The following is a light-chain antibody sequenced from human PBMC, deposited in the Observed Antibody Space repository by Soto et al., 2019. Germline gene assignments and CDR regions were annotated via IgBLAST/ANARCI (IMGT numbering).Light chain of an antibody. J-gene: IGKJ1*01. Sequence: EIVMTQSPATLSVSPGERATLSCRASQSVSSNLACYQQKPGQAPRLLIYGASTMATGIPDRFSGSGSGTEFTLTISSLQSEDFAVYYCQQYNNWSTWTFGQGTKVEIK. CDR3: QQYNNWSTWT. CDR2: GAS. V-gene: IGKV3-15*01. CDR1: QSVSSN.